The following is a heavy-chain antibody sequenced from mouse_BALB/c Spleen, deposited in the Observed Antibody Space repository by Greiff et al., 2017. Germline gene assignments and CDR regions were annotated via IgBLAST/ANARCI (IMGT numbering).Heavy chain of an antibody. Sequence: QVQLQQSGPGLVEPSQCLSITCTVSGFSLTSYGVHWVRQPPGKGLEWLGVIWAGGSTNYYSALMSRLSISKDNSKSQVFLKMNSLQTDDTAMYYCARENGNYGFAYWGQGTLVTVSA. CDR1: GFSLTSYG. J-gene: IGHJ3*01. D-gene: IGHD2-1*01. CDR2: IWAGGST. V-gene: IGHV2-9*02. CDR3: ARENGNYGFAY.